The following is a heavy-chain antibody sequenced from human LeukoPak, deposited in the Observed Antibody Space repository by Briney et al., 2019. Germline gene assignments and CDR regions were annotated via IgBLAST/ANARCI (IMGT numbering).Heavy chain of an antibody. Sequence: PGGSLRLSCTVSGFTVSTNSMSWVRQAPGKGLEWVSFIYSDNTHYSDSVKGRFTISRDNSKNTLYLQMDSLTADDTAVYFCACLRGPSDYWGQGTLVTVSS. CDR1: GFTVSTNS. CDR3: ACLRGPSDY. D-gene: IGHD4-17*01. J-gene: IGHJ4*02. CDR2: IYSDNT. V-gene: IGHV3-53*01.